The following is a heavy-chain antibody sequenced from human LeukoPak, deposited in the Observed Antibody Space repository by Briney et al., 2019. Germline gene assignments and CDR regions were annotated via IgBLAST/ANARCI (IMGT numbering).Heavy chain of an antibody. D-gene: IGHD4-23*01. Sequence: PGGSLRLSCAASGFTFSSYWMSWVRQAPGEGLEWVANIKQDGSEKYYVDSVKGRFTISRDNAKNSLYLQMNSLRVEDTALYYCARVRSVGGNPHAFNIWGQGAMVTVSS. CDR1: GFTFSSYW. CDR2: IKQDGSEK. J-gene: IGHJ3*02. CDR3: ARVRSVGGNPHAFNI. V-gene: IGHV3-7*01.